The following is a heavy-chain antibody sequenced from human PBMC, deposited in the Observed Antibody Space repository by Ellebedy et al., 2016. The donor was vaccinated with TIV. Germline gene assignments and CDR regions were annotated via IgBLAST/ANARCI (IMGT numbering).Heavy chain of an antibody. CDR1: GYTFIDYY. D-gene: IGHD4-17*01. Sequence: AASVKVSCKASGYTFIDYYIHWVRQAPGQGLEWMGWINPNSGGTNYAQKFQGWVTMTRDTPINTAYMELSRLRSDDTAVYYCARDGAVTTVFDYWGQGTLVTVSS. CDR3: ARDGAVTTVFDY. J-gene: IGHJ4*02. CDR2: INPNSGGT. V-gene: IGHV1-2*04.